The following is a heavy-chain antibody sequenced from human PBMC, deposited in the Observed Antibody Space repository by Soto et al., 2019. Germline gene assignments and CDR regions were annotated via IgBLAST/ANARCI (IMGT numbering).Heavy chain of an antibody. J-gene: IGHJ4*02. CDR3: ARAGSGAAAGHLPFDY. D-gene: IGHD6-13*01. V-gene: IGHV1-69*12. Sequence: QVQLVQSGAEGKKPGSSVKVSCKASGGTFSSYAISWVRQAPGQGLEWMGGIIPIFGTANYAQKCQGRVTITADESTSTAYMELSSLRSEDTAVYSCARAGSGAAAGHLPFDYWGQGTLVTVSS. CDR1: GGTFSSYA. CDR2: IIPIFGTA.